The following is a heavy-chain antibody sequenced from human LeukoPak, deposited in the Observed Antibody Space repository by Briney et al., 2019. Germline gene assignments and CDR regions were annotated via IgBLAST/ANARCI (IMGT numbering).Heavy chain of an antibody. CDR3: ARGDCSSTSCYRDYYYYYMDV. CDR2: IIPIFGTA. J-gene: IGHJ6*03. Sequence: SVKVSCKASGGTFSSYAISWVRQAPGQGLEWMGGIIPIFGTANYAQKFQGRVTITTDESTSTAYMELSSLRSEDTAVYYCARGDCSSTSCYRDYYYYYMDVWGKGTTVTVSS. V-gene: IGHV1-69*05. D-gene: IGHD2-2*01. CDR1: GGTFSSYA.